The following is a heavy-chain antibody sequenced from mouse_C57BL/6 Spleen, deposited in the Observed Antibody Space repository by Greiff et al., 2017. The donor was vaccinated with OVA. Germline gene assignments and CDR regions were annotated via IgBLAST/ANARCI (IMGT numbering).Heavy chain of an antibody. CDR1: GYTFTSYW. Sequence: QVQLQQPGAELVRPGSSVKLSCKASGYTFTSYWMDWVKQRPGQGLEWIGNIYPSDSETHYNQKFKDKATLTVDKSSSTAYMQLSSLTSDDSAVYYCAREAQAYYFDYWGQGTTLTVSS. CDR3: AREAQAYYFDY. CDR2: IYPSDSET. J-gene: IGHJ2*01. V-gene: IGHV1-61*01. D-gene: IGHD3-2*02.